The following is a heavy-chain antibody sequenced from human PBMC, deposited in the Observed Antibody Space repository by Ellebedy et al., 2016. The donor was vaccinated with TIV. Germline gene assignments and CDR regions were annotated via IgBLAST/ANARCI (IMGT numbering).Heavy chain of an antibody. D-gene: IGHD3-22*01. Sequence: GESLKISCAASGFTFSNHWLIWVRQAPGKGLEWVANINQDGNKKYYVDSVKGRFTISRDNAKNSLYLQMNTLRAEDTAVYYCVRDNEQVEHYDGNAYYYDAFDVWGPGTMVTVSS. CDR3: VRDNEQVEHYDGNAYYYDAFDV. CDR1: GFTFSNHW. CDR2: INQDGNKK. V-gene: IGHV3-7*03. J-gene: IGHJ3*01.